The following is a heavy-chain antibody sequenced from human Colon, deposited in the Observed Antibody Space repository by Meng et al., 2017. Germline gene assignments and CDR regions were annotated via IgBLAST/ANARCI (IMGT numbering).Heavy chain of an antibody. Sequence: QVQLVQAGAEVKKPGASVKVSCKASGYTFTGYYMRWVRQAPGQGLEWMGRINPNSGGTNYAQKFQGRVTMTRDTSISTAYMELSRLRSDDTAVYYCARLKVVVITGDSDVDYWGQGTLVTVSS. D-gene: IGHD3-22*01. V-gene: IGHV1-2*06. CDR1: GYTFTGYY. CDR3: ARLKVVVITGDSDVDY. J-gene: IGHJ4*02. CDR2: INPNSGGT.